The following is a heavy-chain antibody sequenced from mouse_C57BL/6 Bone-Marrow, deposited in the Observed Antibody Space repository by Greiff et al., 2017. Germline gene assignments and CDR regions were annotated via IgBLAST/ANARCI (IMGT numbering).Heavy chain of an antibody. CDR2: IYPGDGDT. Sequence: QVQLQQSGPELVKPGASVKISCKASGYAFSGSWMNWVKQRPGKGLEWIGRIYPGDGDTNYNGKFKGKATLTADKSSSTAYMQLSSLTSEDSAVYFCARPYYDGSSYFAYWGQGTLVTVSA. D-gene: IGHD1-1*01. J-gene: IGHJ3*01. CDR3: ARPYYDGSSYFAY. CDR1: GYAFSGSW. V-gene: IGHV1-82*01.